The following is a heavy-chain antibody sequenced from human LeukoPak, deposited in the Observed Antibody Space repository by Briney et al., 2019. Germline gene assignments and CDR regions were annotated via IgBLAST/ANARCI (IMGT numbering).Heavy chain of an antibody. CDR3: ARRGYGDYGSYLGY. J-gene: IGHJ4*02. CDR1: GYTFTYFW. Sequence: GESLRISCKASGYTFTYFWIGWVRQMPGKGLEWVGIVYPSDSDIRYSPSFQGQVTISADKSISTAYLQWSSLKASDTAMYYCARRGYGDYGSYLGYWGQGTLVTVSS. V-gene: IGHV5-51*01. D-gene: IGHD4-17*01. CDR2: VYPSDSDI.